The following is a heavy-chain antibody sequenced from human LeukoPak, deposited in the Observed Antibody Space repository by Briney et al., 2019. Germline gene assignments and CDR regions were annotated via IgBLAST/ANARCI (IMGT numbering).Heavy chain of an antibody. D-gene: IGHD1-26*01. J-gene: IGHJ5*02. CDR2: ISDTGKT. CDR3: ATGYYEPFAT. CDR1: GASLSSYY. Sequence: SATLSLTCRFSGASLSSYYWDWLRPSPGKGLEWIGYISDTGKTDSNPSLKSRVTISLGTSKTQFSLRLRSVTAADSAVYYCATGYYEPFATWGPGILVTVSS. V-gene: IGHV4-59*01.